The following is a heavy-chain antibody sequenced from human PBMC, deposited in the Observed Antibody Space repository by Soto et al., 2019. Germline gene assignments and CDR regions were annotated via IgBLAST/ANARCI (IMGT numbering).Heavy chain of an antibody. J-gene: IGHJ6*02. Sequence: SETLSLTCTVSGVSLISSNYFWAWTRQPPGKGLEWIGTIYYSGSTSYNPSLESRVAISVDTSKNQFSLRVTSVTAADTAVYYCARLEVVYVTSRYNYHGMDVWGQGTTVTVSS. CDR1: GVSLISSNYF. D-gene: IGHD2-8*02. CDR2: IYYSGST. V-gene: IGHV4-39*01. CDR3: ARLEVVYVTSRYNYHGMDV.